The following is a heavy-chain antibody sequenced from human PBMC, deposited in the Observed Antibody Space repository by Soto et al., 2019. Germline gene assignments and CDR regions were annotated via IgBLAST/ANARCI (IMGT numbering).Heavy chain of an antibody. Sequence: ASVKVSCKASGGTFSSYAISWVRQAPGQGLEWMGGIIPIFGTANYAQKFQGRVTITADESTSTAYMELSSLRSEDTAVYYCARRSRAARYYYYGMDVWGQGTTVTVSS. CDR2: IIPIFGTA. V-gene: IGHV1-69*13. D-gene: IGHD6-13*01. CDR3: ARRSRAARYYYYGMDV. J-gene: IGHJ6*02. CDR1: GGTFSSYA.